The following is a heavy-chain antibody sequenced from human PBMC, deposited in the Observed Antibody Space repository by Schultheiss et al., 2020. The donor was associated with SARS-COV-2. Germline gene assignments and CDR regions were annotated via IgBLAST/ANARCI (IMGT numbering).Heavy chain of an antibody. CDR1: GFTFSSND. Sequence: GESLKISCAASGFTFSSNDMSWVRQAPGKGLEWVSASDTSGGSTYADSVKGRFTISRDNSKNTLYLQMNSLGAEDTAVYYCAKPRRGSWGQGTLVTVSS. D-gene: IGHD3-16*01. J-gene: IGHJ4*02. CDR2: SDTSGGST. V-gene: IGHV3-23*01. CDR3: AKPRRGS.